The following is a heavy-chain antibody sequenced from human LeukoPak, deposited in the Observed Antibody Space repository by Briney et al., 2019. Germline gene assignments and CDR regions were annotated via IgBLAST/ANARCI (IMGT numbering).Heavy chain of an antibody. CDR1: RFTFSDYY. CDR2: ISSSGTYT. Sequence: PGGSLRLSCAASRFTFSDYYMSWIRQAPGKGLEWVSYISSSGTYTNYADSVKGQFTISRDNAKNSLYLQMNNLRAEDTAVYYCARAWTDYYDSSAYYYNAFDIWGQGTMVTVSS. J-gene: IGHJ3*02. CDR3: ARAWTDYYDSSAYYYNAFDI. V-gene: IGHV3-11*06. D-gene: IGHD3-22*01.